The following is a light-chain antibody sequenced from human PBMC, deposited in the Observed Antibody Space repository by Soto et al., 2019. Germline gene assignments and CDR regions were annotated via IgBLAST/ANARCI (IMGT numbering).Light chain of an antibody. CDR1: QSSSSY. CDR2: AAS. Sequence: DIQMTQSPSSMSASVGDRVTITCRASQSSSSYLNWYQQKPGKAPKLLIYAASSLQSGVPSRFSGSGSGTDFTLSINSLQPEDFATYYCQQAYSFPITFGQGTRLEIK. J-gene: IGKJ5*01. V-gene: IGKV1-39*01. CDR3: QQAYSFPIT.